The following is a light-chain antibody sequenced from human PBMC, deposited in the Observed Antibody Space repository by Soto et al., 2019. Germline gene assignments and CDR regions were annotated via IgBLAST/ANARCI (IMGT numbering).Light chain of an antibody. V-gene: IGKV1-27*01. CDR3: QDYYSAPRLT. J-gene: IGKJ4*01. CDR2: AAS. CDR1: QGIGNY. Sequence: DIQMTQSPSSLPASVGDRVTITCRASQGIGNYLAWYQQRPGKVPKLLIYAASTLQSGVPSRFSGSGSGTDCTLPITSLQPEDVATYYCQDYYSAPRLTFGGGTKVEIK.